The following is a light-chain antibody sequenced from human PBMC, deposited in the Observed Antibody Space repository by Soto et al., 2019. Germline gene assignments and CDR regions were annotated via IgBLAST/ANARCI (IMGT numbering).Light chain of an antibody. V-gene: IGLV2-11*01. J-gene: IGLJ1*01. CDR3: CSYAGRYTYV. CDR1: SSDVGGYNY. Sequence: SVLTHPRSVSGAAGQSVTISGTGTSSDVGGYNYVSWYQQHPGKAPKLMIYDVSKPPSGVPDRFSGSTAGHTATLPIPGLQADVEAYYYFCSYAGRYTYVFGTGSKVGVL. CDR2: DVS.